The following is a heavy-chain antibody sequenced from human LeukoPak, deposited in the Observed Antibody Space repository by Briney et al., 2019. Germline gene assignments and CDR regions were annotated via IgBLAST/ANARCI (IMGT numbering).Heavy chain of an antibody. D-gene: IGHD3-16*01. Sequence: KTSETLSLTCTVSGGSISSSSYYWGWIRQPAGKGLEWIGRIYTSGSTNYNPSLKSRVTMSVDTSKNQFSLKLSSVTAADTAVYYCARDLGSPRGSWFDPWGQGTLVTVSS. CDR3: ARDLGSPRGSWFDP. J-gene: IGHJ5*02. CDR2: IYTSGST. V-gene: IGHV4-61*02. CDR1: GGSISSSSYY.